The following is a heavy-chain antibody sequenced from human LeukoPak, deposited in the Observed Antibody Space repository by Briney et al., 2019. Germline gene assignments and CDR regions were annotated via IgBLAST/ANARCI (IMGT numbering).Heavy chain of an antibody. V-gene: IGHV3-30*02. J-gene: IGHJ4*02. CDR1: GFTFSSYG. CDR3: ARVYYGSGSHFDY. Sequence: GGSLRLSCAASGFTFSSYGMHWVRQAPGKGLEWVAFIRYDGSNKYYADSVKGRFTISRDNSKNTLYLQMNSLRAEDTAVYYCARVYYGSGSHFDYWGQGTLVTVSS. D-gene: IGHD3-10*01. CDR2: IRYDGSNK.